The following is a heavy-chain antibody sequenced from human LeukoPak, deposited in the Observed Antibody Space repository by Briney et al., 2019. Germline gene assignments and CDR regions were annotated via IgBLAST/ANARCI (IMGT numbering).Heavy chain of an antibody. Sequence: GGSLRLSCAASGFTFSSYAMSWVRQAPGKGLEWVSAISGSGGSTYYADSVKGRFTISRDNSKNTLYLQMNSLRAEDTAVYYCAKDLCMGSSWYPLGYWGQGTLVTVSS. V-gene: IGHV3-23*01. D-gene: IGHD6-13*01. CDR1: GFTFSSYA. CDR3: AKDLCMGSSWYPLGY. J-gene: IGHJ4*02. CDR2: ISGSGGST.